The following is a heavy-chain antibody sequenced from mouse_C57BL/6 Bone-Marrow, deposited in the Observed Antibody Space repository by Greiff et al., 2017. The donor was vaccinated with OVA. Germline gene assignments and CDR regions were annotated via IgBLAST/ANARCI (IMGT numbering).Heavy chain of an antibody. CDR2: ISNGGGST. CDR3: ARHTLLPFAY. V-gene: IGHV5-12*01. CDR1: GFTFSDYY. D-gene: IGHD2-3*01. Sequence: DVQLVESGGGLVQPGGSLKLSCAASGFTFSDYYMYWVRQTPEKRLEWVAYISNGGGSTYYPDTVKGRFTISRDNAKNTLYLQMSRLKSEDTAMYYCARHTLLPFAYWGQGTLVTVSA. J-gene: IGHJ3*01.